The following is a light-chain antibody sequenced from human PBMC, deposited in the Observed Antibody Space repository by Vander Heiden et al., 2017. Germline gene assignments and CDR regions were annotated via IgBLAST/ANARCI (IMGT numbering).Light chain of an antibody. CDR1: ESITTS. V-gene: IGKV1-39*01. J-gene: IGKJ2*01. CDR2: GAS. Sequence: DIQMTQSPSSLSASVGDRVTVSCRASESITTSLNWYQQKPGKAPKLLIYGASTLQSGAPSRLSGSGSGTDFTLTISGLQPEDLATYYCQQSYSAPGTFGQGTKLEI. CDR3: QQSYSAPGT.